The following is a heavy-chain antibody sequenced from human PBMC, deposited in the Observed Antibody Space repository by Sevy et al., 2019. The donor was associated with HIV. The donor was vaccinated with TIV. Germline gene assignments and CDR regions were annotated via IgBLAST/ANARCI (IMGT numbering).Heavy chain of an antibody. CDR2: INSDGSSA. J-gene: IGHJ4*02. D-gene: IGHD3-10*01. CDR1: GFIFKNYW. Sequence: GSLRLSCATSGFIFKNYWMHWVRQVPGKGLVWVSRINSDGSSATYADSVKGRFTISRDNAKNTLYLQMNSLRAEDTAMYYCARSPNVHRGWGQGTLVTVSS. V-gene: IGHV3-74*01. CDR3: ARSPNVHRG.